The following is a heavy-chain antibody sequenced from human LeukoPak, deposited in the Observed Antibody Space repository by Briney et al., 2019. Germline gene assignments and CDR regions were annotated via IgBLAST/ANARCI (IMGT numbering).Heavy chain of an antibody. CDR2: IYYSGST. V-gene: IGHV4-59*01. CDR3: ARGDYGYNFGS. J-gene: IGHJ5*01. Sequence: SETLSLTCTVSGGSISSYYWSWIRQPPGKGLEWIGYIYYSGSTNYNPSLKSRVTISVDTSKNQFSLKLSSVTAADTAVYYCARGDYGYNFGSWGQGTLVTVSS. CDR1: GGSISSYY. D-gene: IGHD5-24*01.